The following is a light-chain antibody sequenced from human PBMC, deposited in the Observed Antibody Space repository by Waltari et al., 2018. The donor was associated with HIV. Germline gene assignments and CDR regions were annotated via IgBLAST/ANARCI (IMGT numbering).Light chain of an antibody. V-gene: IGLV2-23*02. Sequence: SALTQPASVSGSPGQSITVSCTGTSTDVGAYDLVSWYQHHPGKAPQLLIHSVHKPPSGVSSGCSGAKSGNTASLTTSALQAEDESVYYCCAFSGGRLSWLFSGGTRVTVL. CDR1: STDVGAYDL. J-gene: IGLJ2*01. CDR3: CAFSGGRLSWL. CDR2: SVH.